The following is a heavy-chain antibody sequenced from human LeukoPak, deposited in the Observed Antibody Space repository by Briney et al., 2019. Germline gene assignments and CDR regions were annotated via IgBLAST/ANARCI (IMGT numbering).Heavy chain of an antibody. Sequence: SETLSLTCTVSGYSLSSCYYWGWIRQPPGKGLEWIGSIYHGGSTYYNPSLKSRVTISVDTSKNQFSLKLSSVTAADTAVYFCARDSWPEVVRFDYWGQGTLVTVSS. V-gene: IGHV4-38-2*02. D-gene: IGHD1-14*01. CDR1: GYSLSSCYY. CDR2: IYHGGST. J-gene: IGHJ4*02. CDR3: ARDSWPEVVRFDY.